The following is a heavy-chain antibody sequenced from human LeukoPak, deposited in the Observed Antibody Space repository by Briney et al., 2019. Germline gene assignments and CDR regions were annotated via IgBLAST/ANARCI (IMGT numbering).Heavy chain of an antibody. Sequence: KTSETLSLTCTVSGYSISSGYYWGWIRQPPGKGLEWIGSIYHSGSTYYNPSLKSRVTISVDTSKNQFSLKLSSVTAADTAVYYCARGAGYSSGWYYYYYYMDVWGKGTTVTVSS. CDR1: GYSISSGYY. J-gene: IGHJ6*03. V-gene: IGHV4-38-2*02. D-gene: IGHD6-19*01. CDR2: IYHSGST. CDR3: ARGAGYSSGWYYYYYYMDV.